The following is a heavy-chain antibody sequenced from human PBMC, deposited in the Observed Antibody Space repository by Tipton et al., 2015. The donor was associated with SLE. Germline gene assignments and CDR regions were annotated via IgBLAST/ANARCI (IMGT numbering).Heavy chain of an antibody. V-gene: IGHV1-69*01. CDR1: GGTFSSYA. D-gene: IGHD2-2*02. Sequence: QVQLVQSGAEVKKPGSSVKVSCTASGGTFSSYAISWVRQAHGQGLEWMGGIIPIFGTANYAQKFQGRVTITTDESTSTASMVLSCLTSQDPAVYSGAVVPAAINAFDIWGQGTRVTVSS. CDR3: AVVPAAINAFDI. CDR2: IIPIFGTA. J-gene: IGHJ3*02.